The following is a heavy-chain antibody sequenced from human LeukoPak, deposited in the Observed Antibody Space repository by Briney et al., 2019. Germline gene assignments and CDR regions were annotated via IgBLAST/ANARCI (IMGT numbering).Heavy chain of an antibody. CDR1: GFTFSNYA. D-gene: IGHD1-26*01. CDR2: ISGSGGNT. J-gene: IGHJ2*01. V-gene: IGHV3-23*01. Sequence: PGGSLRLSCAASGFTFSNYAMSWVRQAPGKGLEWVSAISGSGGNTYYADSVKGRFTISRDNSKNTLNLRMNSLRAEDTAIYYCAKSGGSYSYWYFDLWGRGTLVTVSS. CDR3: AKSGGSYSYWYFDL.